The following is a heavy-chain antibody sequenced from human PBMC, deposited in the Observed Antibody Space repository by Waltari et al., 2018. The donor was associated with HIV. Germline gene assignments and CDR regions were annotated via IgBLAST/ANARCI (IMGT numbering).Heavy chain of an antibody. Sequence: EVQLVESGGGLVQPGGSLRLSCAASGFSVSDNYMSWVRLPPGKGLQWVSVLYNEGRTQYIDSVKGRLTIFRDNSKNALYLQMNSLRGDDTAVYYCARMKRSYGSGQARYFYFGMDVWGQGTTVIVSS. D-gene: IGHD3-10*01. CDR3: ARMKRSYGSGQARYFYFGMDV. J-gene: IGHJ6*02. V-gene: IGHV3-53*01. CDR2: LYNEGRT. CDR1: GFSVSDNY.